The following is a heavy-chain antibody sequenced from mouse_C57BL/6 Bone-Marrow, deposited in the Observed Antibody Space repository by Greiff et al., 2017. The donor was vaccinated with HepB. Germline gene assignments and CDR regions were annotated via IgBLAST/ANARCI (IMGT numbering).Heavy chain of an antibody. V-gene: IGHV1-52*01. CDR1: GYTFTSYW. CDR3: ARGGYYGSSYY. D-gene: IGHD1-1*01. CDR2: IDPSDSET. Sequence: QVQLQQPGAELVRPGSSVKLSCKASGYTFTSYWMHWVKQRPIQGLEWIGKIDPSDSETHYNQKFKDKATLTVDKSSSTAYMKLSSLTSEDSAVYYCARGGYYGSSYYWGQGTTLTVSS. J-gene: IGHJ2*01.